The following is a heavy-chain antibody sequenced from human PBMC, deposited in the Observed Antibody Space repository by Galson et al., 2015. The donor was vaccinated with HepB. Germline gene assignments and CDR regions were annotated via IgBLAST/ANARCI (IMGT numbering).Heavy chain of an antibody. CDR2: FDPEDGET. CDR1: GYTLTELS. J-gene: IGHJ4*02. D-gene: IGHD1-26*01. Sequence: SVKVSCKVSGYTLTELSMHWVRQAPGKGLEWMGGFDPEDGETIYAQKFQDRVTMTEDTSTDTAYMELSSLRSEDTAVYYCATDVSGSYLYYFDYWGQGTLVTVSS. CDR3: ATDVSGSYLYYFDY. V-gene: IGHV1-24*01.